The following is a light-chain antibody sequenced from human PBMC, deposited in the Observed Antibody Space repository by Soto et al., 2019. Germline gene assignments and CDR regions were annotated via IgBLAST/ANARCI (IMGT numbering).Light chain of an antibody. CDR1: QSISSW. Sequence: DIQMTQSPSTLSGSVGDRVTITCRASQSISSWLAWYQQKPGKAPKLLIYKASTLKSGVPSRFSGSGSGTDFTLTISRLEPEDFAVYYCQQYTDWPLTFGQGTKVDIK. CDR2: KAS. CDR3: QQYTDWPLT. J-gene: IGKJ1*01. V-gene: IGKV1-5*03.